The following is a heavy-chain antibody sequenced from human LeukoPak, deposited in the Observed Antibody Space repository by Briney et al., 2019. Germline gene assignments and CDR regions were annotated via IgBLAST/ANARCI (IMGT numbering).Heavy chain of an antibody. J-gene: IGHJ5*02. CDR1: GYTFTSYG. CDR3: ARDTPRPSSTSYNWFDP. Sequence: ASVKVSYKASGYTFTSYGISWVRQAPGQGLEWMGWISAYNGNTNYAQKLQGRVTMTTDTSTSTAYMELRSLRSDDTAVYYCARDTPRPSSTSYNWFDPWGQGTLVTVSS. CDR2: ISAYNGNT. D-gene: IGHD2-2*01. V-gene: IGHV1-18*01.